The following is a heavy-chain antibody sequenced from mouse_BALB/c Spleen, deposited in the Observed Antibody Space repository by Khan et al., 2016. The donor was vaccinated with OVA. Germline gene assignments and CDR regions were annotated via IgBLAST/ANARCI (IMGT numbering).Heavy chain of an antibody. CDR3: ARGQWLLFDY. D-gene: IGHD2-3*01. CDR2: IYPGDGDT. V-gene: IGHV1-80*01. J-gene: IGHJ2*01. Sequence: QMQLQQAGAELVRPGSSVKISCKASGYAFSSYWMNWVKQRPGQGLEWIGQIYPGDGDTNYNGKFKGKATLTADKSSSTAYMQLSSLTSEDSAVYFCARGQWLLFDYWGQGTTLTVSS. CDR1: GYAFSSYW.